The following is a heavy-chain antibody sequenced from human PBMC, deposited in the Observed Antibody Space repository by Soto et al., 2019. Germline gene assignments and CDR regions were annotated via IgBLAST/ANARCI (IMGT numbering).Heavy chain of an antibody. Sequence: GASVKVSFKASGYTFTDYYMHWLRQAPGQGLEWMGWINPNSGDTNYAQKFQGGVTVTRDTSISTVYMEVSRLRSDDTAVYYCARSVSFITPRPDYWGQGTLVTVSS. J-gene: IGHJ4*02. CDR3: ARSVSFITPRPDY. CDR1: GYTFTDYY. V-gene: IGHV1-2*02. CDR2: INPNSGDT. D-gene: IGHD6-6*01.